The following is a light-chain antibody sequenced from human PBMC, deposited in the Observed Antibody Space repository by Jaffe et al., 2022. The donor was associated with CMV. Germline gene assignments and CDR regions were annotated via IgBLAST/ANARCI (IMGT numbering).Light chain of an antibody. J-gene: IGLJ3*02. CDR1: SSNIGNNY. CDR2: ENN. CDR3: GTWDSSLSGPHWV. V-gene: IGLV1-51*02. Sequence: QSVLTQPPSVSAAPGQKVTISCSGSSSNIGNNYVSWYQQLPGTAPKLLIYENNKRPSGIPDRFSGSKSGTSATLGITGLQTGDEADYYCGTWDSSLSGPHWVFGGGTKLTVL.